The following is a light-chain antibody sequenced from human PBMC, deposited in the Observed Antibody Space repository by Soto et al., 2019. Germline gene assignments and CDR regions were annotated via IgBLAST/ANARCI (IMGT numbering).Light chain of an antibody. CDR1: QSVNSN. CDR2: DAS. Sequence: EIVMTQSPATLSLSPGERATLSCRASQSVNSNLAWYRQKPGQARRLIIYDASNRATGIPARFSGSGSGTEFTLTISSLQSEDFAVYYCQQRSNWPRTFGQGTKVEIK. CDR3: QQRSNWPRT. J-gene: IGKJ1*01. V-gene: IGKV3D-15*01.